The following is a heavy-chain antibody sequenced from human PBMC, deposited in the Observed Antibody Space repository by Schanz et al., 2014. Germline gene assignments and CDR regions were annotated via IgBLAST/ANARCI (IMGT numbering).Heavy chain of an antibody. CDR1: GFTFSSFS. CDR3: AKDGRLPYYGTGSDFDY. CDR2: ISTSSTTR. Sequence: EVQLVESGGGLVQPGGSLRLSCVASGFTFSSFSMNWVRQTPEKGLEWVSYISTSSTTRYYAASLRGRFTISRDDAKNSVYLQMNSLRAGDTAVYYCAKDGRLPYYGTGSDFDYWGQGTLVAVSS. J-gene: IGHJ4*02. D-gene: IGHD3-22*01. V-gene: IGHV3-48*01.